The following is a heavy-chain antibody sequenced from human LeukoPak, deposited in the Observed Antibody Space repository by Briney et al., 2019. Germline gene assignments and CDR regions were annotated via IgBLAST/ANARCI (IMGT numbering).Heavy chain of an antibody. CDR1: GGSIDSSSYY. CDR3: ARQRADYFYHYMDV. J-gene: IGHJ6*03. V-gene: IGHV4-39*01. Sequence: SETLSLTCTVSGGSIDSSSYYWDWIRQPPGKGLERLGNIYYSGTTFYTSSLKSRVTISTDMSKNQFSLRLTSVTAADTAVYYCARQRADYFYHYMDVWGKGTTVIVSS. CDR2: IYYSGTT.